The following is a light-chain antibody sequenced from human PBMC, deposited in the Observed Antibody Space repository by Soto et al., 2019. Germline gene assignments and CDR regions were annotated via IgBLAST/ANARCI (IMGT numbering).Light chain of an antibody. V-gene: IGKV1-5*03. CDR2: RAS. CDR3: QQYDSHSGYT. CDR1: QSISTW. Sequence: DIQMTQSPSTLSASVGDRVTITCRASQSISTWLAWYQQKPGKAPKLLIYRASTLENGVPSRFSGSGSGTEFTLTITSLQAADFATYYCQQYDSHSGYTFGQGTRLEIK. J-gene: IGKJ2*01.